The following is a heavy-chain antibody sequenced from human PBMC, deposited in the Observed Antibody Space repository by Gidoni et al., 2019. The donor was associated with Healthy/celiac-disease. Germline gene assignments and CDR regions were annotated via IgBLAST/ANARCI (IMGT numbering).Heavy chain of an antibody. CDR1: GFTFSSYA. D-gene: IGHD3-22*01. CDR2: ISGSGGST. V-gene: IGHV3-23*01. Sequence: EVQLLESGGGLVQPGGSLRLSCAASGFTFSSYAMSWVRQAPGQGLEWVSAISGSGGSTYYADSVKGRFTSSRDNSKNTLYLQMNSLRAEDTAVYYCAKTVYDSSGNDAFDIWGQGTMVTVSS. CDR3: AKTVYDSSGNDAFDI. J-gene: IGHJ3*02.